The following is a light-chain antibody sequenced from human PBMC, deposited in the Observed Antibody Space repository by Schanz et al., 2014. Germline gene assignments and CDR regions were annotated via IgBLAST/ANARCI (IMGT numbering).Light chain of an antibody. CDR2: EVT. CDR1: SSDVGGYHY. CDR3: CSYAGTYTYVV. Sequence: QSALTQPPSASGSPGQSVTISCTGSSSDVGGYHYVSWYQQHPGKAPKLMIYEVTKRPSGVPDRFSGSKSGNTASLTVSGLQAEDEADYYCCSYAGTYTYVVFGGGTKLTVL. V-gene: IGLV2-8*01. J-gene: IGLJ2*01.